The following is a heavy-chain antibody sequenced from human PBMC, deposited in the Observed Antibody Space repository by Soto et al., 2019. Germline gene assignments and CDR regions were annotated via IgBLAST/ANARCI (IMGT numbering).Heavy chain of an antibody. V-gene: IGHV3-9*01. CDR3: AKDWDYDSSGDFDY. Sequence: VQLVESGGGLVQPGRSLRLSCAASGFIFDDYAMHWVRQAPGKGLEWVSGISWNSGSIGYADSVKGRFTISRDNAKNSLYLQMNSLRAEYTALYYCAKDWDYDSSGDFDYWGQGTLVTVSS. J-gene: IGHJ4*02. D-gene: IGHD3-22*01. CDR1: GFIFDDYA. CDR2: ISWNSGSI.